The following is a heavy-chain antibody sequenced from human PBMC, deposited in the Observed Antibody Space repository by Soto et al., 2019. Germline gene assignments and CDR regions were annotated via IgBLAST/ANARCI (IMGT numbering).Heavy chain of an antibody. V-gene: IGHV1-18*01. CDR2: ISAYNGNT. CDR3: ARVHSYGTFDY. D-gene: IGHD5-18*01. Sequence: ASVKVSCKASGYTFTSYGISWVRQAPGQGLEWMGWISAYNGNTNYAQKFQGRVTITADESTSTAYMELSSLRSEDTAVYYCARVHSYGTFDYWGQGTLVTVSS. CDR1: GYTFTSYG. J-gene: IGHJ4*02.